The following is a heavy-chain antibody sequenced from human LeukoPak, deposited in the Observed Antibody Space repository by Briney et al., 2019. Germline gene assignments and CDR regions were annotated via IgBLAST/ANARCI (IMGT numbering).Heavy chain of an antibody. CDR3: AKGQTTRYYYYGMDV. D-gene: IGHD4-17*01. J-gene: IGHJ6*04. Sequence: PGGSLRLSCAASGFTFSTYAMAWFRQAPGKGLAYISLITSGGDDTYYADSVKGRFTISRDNSKNTLYLQMNSLRAEDTAVYYCAKGQTTRYYYYGMDVWGKGTTVTVSS. CDR1: GFTFSTYA. CDR2: ITSGGDDT. V-gene: IGHV3-23*01.